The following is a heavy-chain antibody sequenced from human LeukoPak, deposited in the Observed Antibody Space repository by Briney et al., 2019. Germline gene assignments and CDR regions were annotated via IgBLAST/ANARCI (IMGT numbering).Heavy chain of an antibody. J-gene: IGHJ4*02. V-gene: IGHV4-38-2*02. Sequence: SDTLSLTCTVSGYSISSGYYWGWIRQPPGKGLEWIGSIYHSGSTYYNPSLKSRVTISLDTSKNQLSLKLSSVTAADTAVYYCARDQNWAIDYWGQGTLVTVSS. D-gene: IGHD7-27*01. CDR2: IYHSGST. CDR1: GYSISSGYY. CDR3: ARDQNWAIDY.